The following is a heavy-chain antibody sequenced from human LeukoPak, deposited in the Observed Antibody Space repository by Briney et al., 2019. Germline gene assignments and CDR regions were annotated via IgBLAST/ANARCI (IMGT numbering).Heavy chain of an antibody. V-gene: IGHV1-2*02. D-gene: IGHD6-6*01. CDR2: INPNSGGT. CDR1: GYTLTGYY. J-gene: IGHJ5*02. CDR3: ARVSGIAARRWFDP. Sequence: ASVKVSCKASGYTLTGYYMHWVRQAPGQGLEWMGWINPNSGGTNYAQKLQGRVTMTRDTSISTAYMELSRLRSDDTAVYYCARVSGIAARRWFDPWGQGTLVTVSS.